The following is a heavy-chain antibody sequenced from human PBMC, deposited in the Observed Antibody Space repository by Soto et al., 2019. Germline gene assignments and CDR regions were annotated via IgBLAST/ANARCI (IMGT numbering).Heavy chain of an antibody. Sequence: ASVKVSCKASGYSFTTYYIQWVRHAPGHGPEWMGRINPSSGNTSYAQKFQGRVTMTRNTSISTAYMELSSLRSEDTAVYYCARGDMWIAAQNDAFDIWGQGTMVTVSS. CDR1: GYSFTTYY. CDR2: INPSSGNT. D-gene: IGHD6-6*01. J-gene: IGHJ3*02. V-gene: IGHV1-8*02. CDR3: ARGDMWIAAQNDAFDI.